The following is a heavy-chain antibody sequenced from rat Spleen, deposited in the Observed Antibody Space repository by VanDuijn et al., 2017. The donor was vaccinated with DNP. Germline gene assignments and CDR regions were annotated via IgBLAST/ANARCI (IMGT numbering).Heavy chain of an antibody. CDR3: AGRPPPTRGPFDY. V-gene: IGHV5-31*01. J-gene: IGHJ2*01. CDR1: GFIFSNYW. D-gene: IGHD1-4*01. Sequence: EVQLVESGGGPVQPGRSLKLSCVASGFIFSNYWMTWIRQAPGKGLEWVASISNTGDNTYYSDSVKGRFSLSRDNAKSTLYLQMDRLRSEDTATYYCAGRPPPTRGPFDYWGQGVMVTVSS. CDR2: ISNTGDNT.